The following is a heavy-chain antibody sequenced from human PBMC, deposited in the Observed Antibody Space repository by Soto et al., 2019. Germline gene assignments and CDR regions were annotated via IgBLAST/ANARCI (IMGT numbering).Heavy chain of an antibody. V-gene: IGHV1-18*01. CDR1: GYTFTSYG. Sequence: QVQLVQSGSEVKKPGASVKVSCKASGYTFTSYGISWVRQAPGKGLEWMGWISAYNGNTNYAQKLQDRFTMTTNPSARASYMELSSLRSDDTAVYYCARSLYGMDVWGQVTTITVSS. CDR2: ISAYNGNT. J-gene: IGHJ6*02. CDR3: ARSLYGMDV.